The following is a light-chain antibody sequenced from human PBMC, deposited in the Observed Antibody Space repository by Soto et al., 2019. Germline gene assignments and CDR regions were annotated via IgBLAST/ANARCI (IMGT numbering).Light chain of an antibody. CDR3: QHRSNWPLT. J-gene: IGKJ4*01. CDR1: QSVSSY. CDR2: DAS. V-gene: IGKV3-11*01. Sequence: LTQSPATLSLSPGERATLSCRASQSVSSYLAWYQQKPGQAPRLLIYDASNRATGIPARFSGSGSGTDFTLTISSLEPEDFAVYYCQHRSNWPLTFGGGTKVEIK.